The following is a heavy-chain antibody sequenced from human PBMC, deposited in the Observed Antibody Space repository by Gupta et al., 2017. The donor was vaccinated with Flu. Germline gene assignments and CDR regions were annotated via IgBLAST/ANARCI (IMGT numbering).Heavy chain of an antibody. D-gene: IGHD1-26*01. CDR2: IYYSGTT. J-gene: IGHJ4*02. Sequence: ITSSSYYWGWVRRPPGMGLEWIGSIYYSGTTFQSPSLKSRVTLSVDTSHNHFSLKLSSVTGADTAVYYCARLFSFDSGRGGNYFNLWGQGTLVTVSS. V-gene: IGHV4-39*02. CDR1: ITSSSYY. CDR3: ARLFSFDSGRGGNYFNL.